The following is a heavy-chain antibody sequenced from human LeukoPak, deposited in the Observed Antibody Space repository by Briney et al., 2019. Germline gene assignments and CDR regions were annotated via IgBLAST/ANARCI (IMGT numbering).Heavy chain of an antibody. D-gene: IGHD1-1*01. CDR1: GFTFSSYW. Sequence: GGSLRLSCEASGFTFSSYWMHWVRQAPGKGLVWVSRISSDGSSTVYADSVKGRFTISRDNAKNTLYLQMNSLRVEDMAVYYCARAWKTSGDYWGQGTQVTVSS. V-gene: IGHV3-74*01. J-gene: IGHJ4*02. CDR2: ISSDGSST. CDR3: ARAWKTSGDY.